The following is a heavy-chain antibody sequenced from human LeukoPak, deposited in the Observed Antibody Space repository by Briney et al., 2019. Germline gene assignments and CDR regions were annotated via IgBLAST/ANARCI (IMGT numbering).Heavy chain of an antibody. CDR2: ISWDGGST. CDR1: GFTFDDYT. CDR3: AKVERTIFGEGYYYGMDV. Sequence: GGSLRLSCAASGFTFDDYTMHWVRQAPGKGLEWVSLISWDGGSTYYADSVKGRFTISRDNSKNSLYLQMNSLRTEDTALYYCAKVERTIFGEGYYYGMDVWGQGTTVTVSS. D-gene: IGHD3-3*01. V-gene: IGHV3-43*01. J-gene: IGHJ6*02.